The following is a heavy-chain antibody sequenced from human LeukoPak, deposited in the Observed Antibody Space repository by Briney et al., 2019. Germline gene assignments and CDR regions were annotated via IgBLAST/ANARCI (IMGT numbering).Heavy chain of an antibody. CDR2: IRYDGSNK. V-gene: IGHV3-30*02. D-gene: IGHD3-10*01. CDR1: GFTFSSYG. CDR3: AKGDYNGSGSYFPTDY. J-gene: IGHJ4*02. Sequence: GGSLRLSCAASGFTFSSYGMHWVRQAPGKGLEWVAFIRYDGSNKYYADSVKGRFTISRDNSKNTLYLQMNSLRAEDTAVYYCAKGDYNGSGSYFPTDYWGQGTLVTVSS.